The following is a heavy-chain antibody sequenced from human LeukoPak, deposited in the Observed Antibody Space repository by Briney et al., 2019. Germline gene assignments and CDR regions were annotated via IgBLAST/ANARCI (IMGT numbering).Heavy chain of an antibody. Sequence: SQTLSLTCTVSGGSISSGDYYWSWIRQHPGKGLEWIGYIYYSGSTYYNPSLKSRVTISVDTSKNQFSLKLSSVTAADTAVYYCARDGTVTKQLYAFDIWGQGTMVTASS. CDR1: GGSISSGDYY. V-gene: IGHV4-31*03. D-gene: IGHD4-17*01. CDR2: IYYSGST. CDR3: ARDGTVTKQLYAFDI. J-gene: IGHJ3*02.